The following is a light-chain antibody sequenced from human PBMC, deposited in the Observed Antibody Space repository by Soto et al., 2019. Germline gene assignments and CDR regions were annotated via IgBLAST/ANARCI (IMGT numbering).Light chain of an antibody. V-gene: IGKV1-5*01. Sequence: DIQMTQSPSTLSASIGDRVTITCRAGQRISRWLAWYQQKPGKAPKLLIYDASSVISGVPWRSSGNGSGTGFNLTIILQQPDYVATYYCHQYNRYWTFGQGTTVEI. CDR2: DAS. CDR1: QRISRW. CDR3: HQYNRYWT. J-gene: IGKJ1*01.